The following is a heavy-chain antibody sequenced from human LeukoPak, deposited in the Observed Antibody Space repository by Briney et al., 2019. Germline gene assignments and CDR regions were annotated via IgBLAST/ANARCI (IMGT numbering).Heavy chain of an antibody. D-gene: IGHD3-9*01. CDR3: ARRNYVILTGYYNDYFDY. CDR2: IYPSDSDA. Sequence: GESLKISCKASGYRFTSYWIGWVHQMPGKGLEWVGIIYPSDSDARYSPSFQGQVTISADKSINTAYLQWSSLKASDTAMYYCARRNYVILTGYYNDYFDYWGQGTLVTVSS. V-gene: IGHV5-51*07. J-gene: IGHJ4*02. CDR1: GYRFTSYW.